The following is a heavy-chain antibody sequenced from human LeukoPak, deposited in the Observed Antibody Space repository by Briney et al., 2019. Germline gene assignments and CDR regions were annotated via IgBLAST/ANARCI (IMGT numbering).Heavy chain of an antibody. CDR1: GYTFTSYA. V-gene: IGHV1-3*01. D-gene: IGHD3-10*01. J-gene: IGHJ6*02. Sequence: ASVKVSCKASGYTFTSYAMHWVRQAPGQRLEWMGWINAGNGNTKYSQKFQGRVTITRDTSASTAYMELSSLRSEDTAVYYCASNVPGYYGSGARGPYYYYGMDVWGQGTTVTVSS. CDR2: INAGNGNT. CDR3: ASNVPGYYGSGARGPYYYYGMDV.